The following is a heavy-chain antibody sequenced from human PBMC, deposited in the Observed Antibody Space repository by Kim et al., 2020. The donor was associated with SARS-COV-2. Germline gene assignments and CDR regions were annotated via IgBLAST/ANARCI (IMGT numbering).Heavy chain of an antibody. D-gene: IGHD1-1*01. V-gene: IGHV3-23*01. J-gene: IGHJ4*02. CDR3: AKGESNNWFFFDY. Sequence: ADSVNGRFAISRDNSKKTLYLQMNSLRAEDTALYYCAKGESNNWFFFDYWGQGTLVTVSS.